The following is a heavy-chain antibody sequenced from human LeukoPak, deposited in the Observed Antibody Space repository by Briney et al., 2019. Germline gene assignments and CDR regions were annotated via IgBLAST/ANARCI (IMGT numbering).Heavy chain of an antibody. CDR2: IYTSGST. CDR1: GGSISSYY. V-gene: IGHV4-4*07. Sequence: PSETLSLTCTVSGGSISSYYWSWIRQPAGKGLEWIGRIYTSGSTNYNASLKSRVSMSVETSKNQFSLKLSSVTAADTAVYYCARPMVRGVIDAFDIWGQGTMVTVSS. J-gene: IGHJ3*02. D-gene: IGHD3-10*01. CDR3: ARPMVRGVIDAFDI.